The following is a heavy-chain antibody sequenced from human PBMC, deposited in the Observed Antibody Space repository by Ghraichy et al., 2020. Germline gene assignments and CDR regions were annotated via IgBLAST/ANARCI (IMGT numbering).Heavy chain of an antibody. J-gene: IGHJ4*02. V-gene: IGHV3-74*01. CDR2: INSDGSTT. D-gene: IGHD5-18*01. CDR1: GFSFSNAW. Sequence: RGSLRLSCAASGFSFSNAWMHWVRQAPGKGLMWVSHINSDGSTTTYADSVKGRFTISRDNAKNTVYLQMNSLRAEDTAVYYCARDIGYSLHYWGQGTLVTVPS. CDR3: ARDIGYSLHY.